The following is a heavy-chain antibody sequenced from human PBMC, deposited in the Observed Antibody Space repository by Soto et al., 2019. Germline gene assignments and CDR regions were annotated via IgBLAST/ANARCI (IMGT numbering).Heavy chain of an antibody. J-gene: IGHJ5*02. V-gene: IGHV1-8*01. Sequence: VSVKVSCKASGYTFTSYDINWVRQATGQGLEWMGWMNPNSGNTGYAQKFQGRVTMTRNTSISTAYMELSSLRSEDTAVYYCARARNSGSSRYNWFDPWGQGTLVTVSS. CDR1: GYTFTSYD. D-gene: IGHD6-13*01. CDR2: MNPNSGNT. CDR3: ARARNSGSSRYNWFDP.